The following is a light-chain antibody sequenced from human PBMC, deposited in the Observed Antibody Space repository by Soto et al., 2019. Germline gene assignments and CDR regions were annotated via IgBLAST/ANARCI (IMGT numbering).Light chain of an antibody. CDR1: RSDVGSYNL. CDR3: CSYAGTYTYV. J-gene: IGLJ1*01. V-gene: IGLV2-23*01. CDR2: EGS. Sequence: QSALTQPASVSGSPAPSITVSCTGTRSDVGSYNLVSWFQQHPGKAPKLIIYEGSKRPSGVSNRFSGSKSDNTASLTISGLQAEDEADYYCCSYAGTYTYVFGTGTKLTVL.